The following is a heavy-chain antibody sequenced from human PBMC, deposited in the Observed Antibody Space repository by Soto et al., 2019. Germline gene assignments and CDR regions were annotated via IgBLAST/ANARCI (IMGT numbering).Heavy chain of an antibody. CDR1: GGSISSYY. Sequence: QVQLQESGPGLVKPSETLSLTCTVSGGSISSYYWSWIRQPPGKGLEWIGYIYYSGSTNYNPSLKSRVTISVDTSKNQFSLKLSSVTAADAAVYYCARGNWNDPLDLWGRGTLVTVSS. V-gene: IGHV4-59*08. D-gene: IGHD1-1*01. J-gene: IGHJ2*01. CDR3: ARGNWNDPLDL. CDR2: IYYSGST.